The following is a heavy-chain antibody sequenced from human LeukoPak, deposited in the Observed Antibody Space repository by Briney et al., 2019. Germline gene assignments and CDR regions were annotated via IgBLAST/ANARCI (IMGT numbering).Heavy chain of an antibody. J-gene: IGHJ5*02. CDR2: MNPNSGNT. CDR3: ARVGLRIVVVPAAKYWFDP. CDR1: GYTFTSCD. V-gene: IGHV1-8*01. Sequence: GASVKVSCKASGYTFTSCDINWVRQATGQGLEWMGWMNPNSGNTGYAQKFQGRVTMTRNTSISTAYMELSSLRSEDTAVYYCARVGLRIVVVPAAKYWFDPWGQGTLVTVSS. D-gene: IGHD2-2*01.